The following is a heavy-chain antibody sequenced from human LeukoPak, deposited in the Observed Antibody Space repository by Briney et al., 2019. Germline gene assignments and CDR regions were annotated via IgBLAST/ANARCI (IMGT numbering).Heavy chain of an antibody. Sequence: PGGSLRLSCAASGFTFSSYSMNWVRRAPGKGLEWVSSISGTGTYTYYAGSLKGRFTISRDNAKNSVYLQMNSLRAEDTAVYYCARDPAPWSYFDLWGRGTLVTVSS. J-gene: IGHJ2*01. V-gene: IGHV3-21*01. D-gene: IGHD1-1*01. CDR1: GFTFSSYS. CDR3: ARDPAPWSYFDL. CDR2: ISGTGTYT.